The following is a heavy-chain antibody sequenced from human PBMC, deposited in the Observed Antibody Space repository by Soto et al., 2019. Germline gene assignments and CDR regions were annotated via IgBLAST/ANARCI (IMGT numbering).Heavy chain of an antibody. V-gene: IGHV1-69*13. CDR3: ARAYYGEGSFDY. CDR2: IIPIFGTA. Sequence: GASVKVSCKASGGTFSSYAISWVRQAPGQGLEWMGGIIPIFGTANYAQKFQGRVTITADESTSTAYMELSSLRSEDTAVYYCARAYYGEGSFDYWGQGTLVTVSS. J-gene: IGHJ4*02. CDR1: GGTFSSYA. D-gene: IGHD4-17*01.